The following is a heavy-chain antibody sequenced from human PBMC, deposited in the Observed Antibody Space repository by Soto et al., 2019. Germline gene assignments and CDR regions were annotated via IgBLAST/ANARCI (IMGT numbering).Heavy chain of an antibody. V-gene: IGHV1-46*01. D-gene: IGHD5-12*01. CDR1: GYTCTSYY. CDR3: AFLISGLTENWFDP. CDR2: INPSGGST. Sequence: ASVKVSCKASGYTCTSYYMHWVLQAPGEGLEWMGIINPSGGSTSYAQKFQGRVTMTRDTSTSTVYMELSSLRSEDTAVYYCAFLISGLTENWFDPLCQATLVTVSS. J-gene: IGHJ5*02.